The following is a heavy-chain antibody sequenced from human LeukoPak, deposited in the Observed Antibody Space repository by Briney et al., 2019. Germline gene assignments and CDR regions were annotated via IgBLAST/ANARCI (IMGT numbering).Heavy chain of an antibody. CDR2: IYYSGST. CDR1: GGSISSSSYY. J-gene: IGHJ5*02. Sequence: SETLSLTCTVSGGSISSSSYYWGWIRQPPGKGLEWIGYIYYSGSTNYNPSLKSRVTISVDTSKNQFSLKLSSVTAADTAVYYCARSGPRLIRWFDPWGQGTLVTVSS. V-gene: IGHV4-61*05. CDR3: ARSGPRLIRWFDP.